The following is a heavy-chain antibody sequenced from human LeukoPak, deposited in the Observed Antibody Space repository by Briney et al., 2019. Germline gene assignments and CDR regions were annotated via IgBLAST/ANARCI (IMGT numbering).Heavy chain of an antibody. Sequence: SETLSLTCAVYGGSFSGCYWSWIRQPPGKGLEWIGEINHSGSTNYNPSLKSRVTISVGTSKNQFSLKLSSVTAADTAVYYCAREEGSIVVVPAARVADWFDPWGQGTLVTVSS. J-gene: IGHJ5*02. CDR2: INHSGST. CDR3: AREEGSIVVVPAARVADWFDP. D-gene: IGHD2-2*01. V-gene: IGHV4-34*01. CDR1: GGSFSGCY.